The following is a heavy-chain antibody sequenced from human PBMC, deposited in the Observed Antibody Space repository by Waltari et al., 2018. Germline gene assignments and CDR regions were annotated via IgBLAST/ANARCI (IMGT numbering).Heavy chain of an antibody. CDR2: IYYDGST. CDR1: GDSISSSGFY. J-gene: IGHJ5*02. Sequence: QPQLQESGPGLVKPSETLSLTCNVSGDSISSSGFYWVWIRKSPGKGLEWIGSIYYDGSTYYSPSLRSRVTMSADTSKNQFSLKLTSVTAADTAVYYCAAENPTRSYDLDAWGQGILVTASS. V-gene: IGHV4-39*01. CDR3: AAENPTRSYDLDA. D-gene: IGHD3-16*01.